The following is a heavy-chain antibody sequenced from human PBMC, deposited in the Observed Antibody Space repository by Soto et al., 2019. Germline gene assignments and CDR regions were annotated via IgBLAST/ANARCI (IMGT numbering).Heavy chain of an antibody. CDR1: GGSISSGGYS. CDR3: ARDPGR. Sequence: PSETLSLTCAVSGGSISSGGYSWSWIRQPPGKGLEWIGYIYHSGSTYYNPSLKSRVAISVDRSKNQFSLKLSSVTAADTAVYYCARDPGRWGQGTLVTVSS. V-gene: IGHV4-30-2*01. CDR2: IYHSGST. J-gene: IGHJ4*02.